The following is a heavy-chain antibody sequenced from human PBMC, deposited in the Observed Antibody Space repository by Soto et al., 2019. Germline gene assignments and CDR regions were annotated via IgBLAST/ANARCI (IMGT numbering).Heavy chain of an antibody. Sequence: SETLSLTCTVSGGSISSYYWSWIRQPPGKGLEWIGYIYYSGGTNYNPSLKSRVTISVDSSKNHFSLKLSSVTAADTAVYYCARRYGGNLDYWGQGTLVTVPQ. CDR3: ARRYGGNLDY. V-gene: IGHV4-59*08. J-gene: IGHJ4*02. CDR1: GGSISSYY. D-gene: IGHD1-26*01. CDR2: IYYSGGT.